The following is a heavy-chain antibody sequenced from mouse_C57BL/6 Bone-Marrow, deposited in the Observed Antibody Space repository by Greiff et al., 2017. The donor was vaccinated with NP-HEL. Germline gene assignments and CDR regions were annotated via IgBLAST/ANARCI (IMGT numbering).Heavy chain of an antibody. CDR2: LSDGGSYT. CDR3: ARDDGYDEDWYFDV. CDR1: GFTFSSYA. D-gene: IGHD2-2*01. Sequence: EVKLVESGGGLVKPGGSLKLSCASSGFTFSSYAMSWVRQTPEKRLGWVATLSDGGSYTYYPDNVKGRFTISRDNAKNNLYLQMSHLKSEDTAMYYCARDDGYDEDWYFDVWGTGTTVTVSS. V-gene: IGHV5-4*01. J-gene: IGHJ1*03.